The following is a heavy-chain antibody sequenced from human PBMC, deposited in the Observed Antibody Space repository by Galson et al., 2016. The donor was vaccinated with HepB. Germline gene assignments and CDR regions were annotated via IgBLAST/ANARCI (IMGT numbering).Heavy chain of an antibody. CDR2: IYHRGTT. D-gene: IGHD3/OR15-3a*01. Sequence: ETLSLTCAVSGYSIRDAYYWGWIRQPPGKGLEWIASIYHRGTTYYKASLKSRLSISIDTSRNQFSLRLTSVTAADTAVYYCARESDFTHDLVDDHWGPGTLVTVSS. CDR1: GYSIRDAYY. CDR3: ARESDFTHDLVDDH. J-gene: IGHJ4*02. V-gene: IGHV4-38-2*02.